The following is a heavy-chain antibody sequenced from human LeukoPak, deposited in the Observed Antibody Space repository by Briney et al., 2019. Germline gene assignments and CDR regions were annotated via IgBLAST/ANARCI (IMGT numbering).Heavy chain of an antibody. Sequence: PGGSLRLSCAASGFTFSSQSMNWVRQAPGKGLEWVSSISSSSSYIYYADSVKGRFTISRDNAKNSLYLQMDSLRAEDTAVYYCASPTVTAGDYWGQGTLVTVSS. CDR1: GFTFSSQS. CDR3: ASPTVTAGDY. D-gene: IGHD4-17*01. CDR2: ISSSSSYI. J-gene: IGHJ4*02. V-gene: IGHV3-21*01.